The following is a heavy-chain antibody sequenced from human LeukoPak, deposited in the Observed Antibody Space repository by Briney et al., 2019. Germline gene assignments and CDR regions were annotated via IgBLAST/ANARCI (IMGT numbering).Heavy chain of an antibody. J-gene: IGHJ4*02. CDR1: GGSISSYY. Sequence: SSETLSLTCTVSGGSISSYYWSWIRQPPGKGLEWIGSIYYSGSTNYNPSLKSRLTISVDASKNQFSLKLSSVTATDTAVYYCASLTTVTQGYFDSWGQGTLVTVSS. D-gene: IGHD4-17*01. CDR3: ASLTTVTQGYFDS. V-gene: IGHV4-59*08. CDR2: IYYSGST.